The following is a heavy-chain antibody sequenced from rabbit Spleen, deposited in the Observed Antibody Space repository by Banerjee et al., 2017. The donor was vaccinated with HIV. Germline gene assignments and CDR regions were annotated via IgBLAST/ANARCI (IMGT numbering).Heavy chain of an antibody. Sequence: QEQLVESGGGLVQPGGSLKLSCTVSGFDISKYGVTWVRQAPGKGLEWIGYIDPLFGGTYYANWVNGRFSISRENTQNTLYLQLSSLTAADTATYFCVRDQAGYAGYGPYYFNLWGPGTLVTVS. CDR1: GFDISKYG. CDR2: IDPLFGGT. D-gene: IGHD7-1*01. J-gene: IGHJ4*01. V-gene: IGHV1S47*01. CDR3: VRDQAGYAGYGPYYFNL.